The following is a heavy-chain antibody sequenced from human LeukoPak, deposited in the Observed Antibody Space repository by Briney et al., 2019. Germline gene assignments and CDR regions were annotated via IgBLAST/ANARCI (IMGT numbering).Heavy chain of an antibody. D-gene: IGHD2-2*01. CDR2: INHSGST. CDR1: GGSFSGYY. CDR3: ARRSLGYCSSTSCRKGDY. Sequence: SETLSLTCAVYGGSFSGYYWSWLRQPPGKGLEWIGGINHSGSTNYNPSLKSRVTISVDTSKNQFSLKLSSVTAADTAVYYCARRSLGYCSSTSCRKGDYWGQGTLVTVSS. J-gene: IGHJ4*02. V-gene: IGHV4-34*01.